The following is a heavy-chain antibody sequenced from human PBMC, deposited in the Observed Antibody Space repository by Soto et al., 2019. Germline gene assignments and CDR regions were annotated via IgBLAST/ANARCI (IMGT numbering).Heavy chain of an antibody. CDR2: IWYDGNNK. CDR3: ARDGRVEGYGMDV. J-gene: IGHJ6*02. D-gene: IGHD1-26*01. Sequence: VQLVESGGGVVQPGRSLRLSCEVSGFTFSRYGMHWVRQAPGEGLEWVAIIWYDGNNKYYGDSVKGRFTISRDTSKNTLYLQMNTLRAEDTAIYYCARDGRVEGYGMDVWGQGTTVTVSS. CDR1: GFTFSRYG. V-gene: IGHV3-33*01.